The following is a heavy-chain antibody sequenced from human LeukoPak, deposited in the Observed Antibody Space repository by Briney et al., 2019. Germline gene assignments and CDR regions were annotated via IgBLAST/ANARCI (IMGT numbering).Heavy chain of an antibody. CDR1: GFTFSDYY. V-gene: IGHV3-11*06. CDR2: ISSGSSYT. D-gene: IGHD4-17*01. J-gene: IGHJ4*02. Sequence: PGGSLRLSCAASGFTFSDYYMSWIRQAPGKGLEWVSYISSGSSYTNYVDSVKGRFTISRDNAKNSLYLQMNSLRAEDTAVYYCASGDYAEAYWGQETLVTVSS. CDR3: ASGDYAEAY.